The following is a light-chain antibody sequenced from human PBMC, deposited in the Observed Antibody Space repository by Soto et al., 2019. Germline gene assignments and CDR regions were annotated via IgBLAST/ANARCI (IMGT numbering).Light chain of an antibody. J-gene: IGLJ2*01. V-gene: IGLV1-40*01. CDR2: VNS. Sequence: QSVLTQTHSVSGAPGQRVTISCTGSSSNIGAGYDVHWYQQLPGTAPKLLIYVNSNRPSGVPDRFSVSKSGTSASLASTGLQAEDEADYYCQSYDSSLSGVVFGGGTKLTVL. CDR1: SSNIGAGYD. CDR3: QSYDSSLSGVV.